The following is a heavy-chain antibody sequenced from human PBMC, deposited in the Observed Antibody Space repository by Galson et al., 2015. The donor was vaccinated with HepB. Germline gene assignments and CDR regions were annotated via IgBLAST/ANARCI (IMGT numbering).Heavy chain of an antibody. D-gene: IGHD3-3*01. J-gene: IGHJ4*02. CDR3: ATNLAWGSGYYVFDY. CDR1: GYTFTSYG. Sequence: SVKVSCKASGYTFTSYGISWVRQAPGQGLEWMGWISAYNGNTNYAQKLQGRVTMTTDTSTSTAYMELRSLRSDDTAVYYCATNLAWGSGYYVFDYWGQGTLVTVSS. CDR2: ISAYNGNT. V-gene: IGHV1-18*04.